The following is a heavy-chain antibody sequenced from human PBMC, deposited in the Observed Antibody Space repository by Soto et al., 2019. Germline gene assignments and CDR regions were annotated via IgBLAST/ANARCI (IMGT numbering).Heavy chain of an antibody. CDR1: GFLFSDFG. CDR3: ARAGYCTRGNCYNSYSYGMDV. V-gene: IGHV3-30*03. J-gene: IGHJ6*02. Sequence: QVQMVESGGGVVQPGRSLRLTCSASGFLFSDFGMHWVRQAPGKGLEWVAVISYDGSSQYYAESVKGRFTISRDDSDHTLHLQMTSLRPDDTAVYHCARAGYCTRGNCYNSYSYGMDVWGQGTTVTVSS. D-gene: IGHD2-2*02. CDR2: ISYDGSSQ.